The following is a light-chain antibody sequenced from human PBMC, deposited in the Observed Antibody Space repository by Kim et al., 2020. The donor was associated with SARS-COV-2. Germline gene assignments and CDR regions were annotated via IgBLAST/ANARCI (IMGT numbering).Light chain of an antibody. CDR1: SLRSYY. J-gene: IGLJ2*01. CDR2: GKN. Sequence: SSELTQDPAVSVALGQTVRITCQGDSLRSYYASRYQQKPGQAPVLVIYGKNNRPSGIPDRFSGSSSGNTASLTITGAQAEDEADYYCNSRDISGNHVVFG. V-gene: IGLV3-19*01. CDR3: NSRDISGNHVV.